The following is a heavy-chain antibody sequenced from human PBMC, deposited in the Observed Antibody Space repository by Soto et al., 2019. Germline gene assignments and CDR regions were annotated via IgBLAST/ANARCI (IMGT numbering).Heavy chain of an antibody. J-gene: IGHJ5*02. Sequence: PSETLSLTCTVFGGSIDDYYWSWIRQSPGKGLEWIGHISDRGTTDYNPSLKSRVTISVDRSKKQFSLKVTSVTAADTAVCYCARDRWTARANWFDPWGQGTLVTVSS. V-gene: IGHV4-59*01. CDR2: ISDRGTT. CDR3: ARDRWTARANWFDP. D-gene: IGHD3-16*02. CDR1: GGSIDDYY.